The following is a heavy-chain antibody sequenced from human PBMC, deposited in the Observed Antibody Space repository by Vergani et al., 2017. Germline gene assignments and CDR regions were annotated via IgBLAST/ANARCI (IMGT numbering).Heavy chain of an antibody. Sequence: QVQLQESGPGLVKPSETLSLTCTVSGYSISSGYSWSWIRQPPGKGLEWIGYIYHSGSTYYNPSLKSRVTISVDRSKNQFSLKLSSVTAADTAVYYCARGLNYVGAFDIWGQGTMVTVSS. D-gene: IGHD1-7*01. V-gene: IGHV4-38-2*02. CDR2: IYHSGST. CDR1: GYSISSGYS. J-gene: IGHJ3*02. CDR3: ARGLNYVGAFDI.